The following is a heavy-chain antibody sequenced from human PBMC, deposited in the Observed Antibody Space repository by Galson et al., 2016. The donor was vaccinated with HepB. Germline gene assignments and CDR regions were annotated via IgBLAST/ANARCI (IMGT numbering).Heavy chain of an antibody. J-gene: IGHJ5*02. CDR2: ISHSGTT. Sequence: TLSLTCAVSGGSISSGGYSWSWIRQPLGKGLEWIGYISHSGTTYSNLSLKSRVTILVDRSKNQFSLRLRSVTSADTAVYNCARGVGSSSWFLFDPWGQGALVTVAS. CDR1: GGSISSGGYS. D-gene: IGHD6-13*01. CDR3: ARGVGSSSWFLFDP. V-gene: IGHV4-30-2*01.